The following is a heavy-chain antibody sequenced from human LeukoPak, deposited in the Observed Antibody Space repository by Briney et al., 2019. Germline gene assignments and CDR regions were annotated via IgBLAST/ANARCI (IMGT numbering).Heavy chain of an antibody. CDR2: VSAYNGNT. V-gene: IGHV1-18*01. CDR1: GYTFTSYA. Sequence: AASVKVSCTASGYTFTSYAISWLRQAPGQGLELMGWVSAYNGNTNYAQNLQGRVTMTTDTSTSTAYMELRSLRSDDTAVYYCARRFGESNDYWGQGTLVTVSS. D-gene: IGHD3-10*01. J-gene: IGHJ4*02. CDR3: ARRFGESNDY.